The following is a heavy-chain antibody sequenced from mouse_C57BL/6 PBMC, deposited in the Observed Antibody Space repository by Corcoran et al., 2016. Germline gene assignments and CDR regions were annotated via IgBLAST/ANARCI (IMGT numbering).Heavy chain of an antibody. Sequence: EVLLQQSGPELVKPGASVKISCKASGYTFTDYYMIWVKQSHGKSLEWIGDINPNNGGTSYNQKFKGKATLTVDKSSSTAYMELRSLTSEDSAVYYCASPSYYYGSSSFAYWGQGTLVTVSA. J-gene: IGHJ3*01. CDR1: GYTFTDYY. CDR2: INPNNGGT. CDR3: ASPSYYYGSSSFAY. V-gene: IGHV1-26*01. D-gene: IGHD1-1*01.